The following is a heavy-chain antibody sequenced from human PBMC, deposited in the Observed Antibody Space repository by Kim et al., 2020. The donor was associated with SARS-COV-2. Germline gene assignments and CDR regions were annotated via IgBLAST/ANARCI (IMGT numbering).Heavy chain of an antibody. D-gene: IGHD6-19*01. Sequence: ASVKVSCKASGYTFTGYYMHWVRQAPGQGLEWMGWINPNSGGTNYAQKFQGRVTMTRDKSISTAYMELNRLRSDDTAVYYCARDSERDSSGWYGNWFDPWGQGTLVTVSS. J-gene: IGHJ5*02. CDR1: GYTFTGYY. V-gene: IGHV1-2*02. CDR2: INPNSGGT. CDR3: ARDSERDSSGWYGNWFDP.